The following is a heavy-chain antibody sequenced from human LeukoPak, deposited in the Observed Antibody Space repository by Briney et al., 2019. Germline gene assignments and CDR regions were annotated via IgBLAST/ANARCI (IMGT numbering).Heavy chain of an antibody. Sequence: AASVKVSCKASGYTFTGYYMHWVRQAPGQGLEWMGRINPNSGGTNYAQKFQGRVTMTRDTSISTAYMELSRLRSDDTAVYYCARGGPTYGSKYNWFDPWGQGTLVTVSS. CDR1: GYTFTGYY. CDR3: ARGGPTYGSKYNWFDP. V-gene: IGHV1-2*06. CDR2: INPNSGGT. J-gene: IGHJ5*02. D-gene: IGHD4/OR15-4a*01.